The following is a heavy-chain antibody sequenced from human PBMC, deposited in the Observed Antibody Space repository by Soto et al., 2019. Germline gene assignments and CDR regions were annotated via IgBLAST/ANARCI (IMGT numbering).Heavy chain of an antibody. CDR3: ASTYSNYYYYYMDV. CDR2: ISSSSSTI. CDR1: GFTFSSYS. V-gene: IGHV3-48*01. Sequence: EVQLVESGGGLVQPGGSLRLSCAASGFTFSSYSMNRVRQAPGKGLEWVSYISSSSSTIYYADSVKGRFTISRDNAKNSLYLQMNSLRTEDTAVYYCASTYSNYYYYYMDVWGKGTTVTVSS. D-gene: IGHD4-4*01. J-gene: IGHJ6*03.